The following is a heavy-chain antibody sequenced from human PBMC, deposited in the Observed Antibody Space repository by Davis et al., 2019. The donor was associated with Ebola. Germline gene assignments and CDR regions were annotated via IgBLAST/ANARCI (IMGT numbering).Heavy chain of an antibody. D-gene: IGHD3-22*01. CDR1: GFTFSSYA. J-gene: IGHJ4*02. V-gene: IGHV3-23*01. CDR2: ISGSGSRT. Sequence: PGGSLRLSCAASGFTFSSYAMSWVRQAPGKGLEWVSGISGSGSRTYYTDSVKGRFTISRDNSKNTLFLQMNSLGAEDTAVYYCANFYYDLNDILWGGWFDHSWGQGTLVTVSS. CDR3: ANFYYDLNDILWGGWFDHS.